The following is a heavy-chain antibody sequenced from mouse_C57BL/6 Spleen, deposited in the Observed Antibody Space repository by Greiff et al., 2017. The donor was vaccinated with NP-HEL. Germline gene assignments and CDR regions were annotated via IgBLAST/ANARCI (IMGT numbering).Heavy chain of an antibody. D-gene: IGHD2-4*01. CDR1: GFTFTDYY. CDR2: IRNKANGYTT. V-gene: IGHV7-3*01. J-gene: IGHJ3*01. Sequence: EVQLVESGGGLVQPGGSLSLSCAASGFTFTDYYMSWVRQPPGKALEWLGFIRNKANGYTTEYSASVKGRFTISRDNSQSILYLQMNALRAEDSATYYCASSYDYDEFAYWGQGTLVTVSA. CDR3: ASSYDYDEFAY.